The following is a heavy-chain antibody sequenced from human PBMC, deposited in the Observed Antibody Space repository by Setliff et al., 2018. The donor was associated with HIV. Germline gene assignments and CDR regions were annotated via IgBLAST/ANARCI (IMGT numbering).Heavy chain of an antibody. J-gene: IGHJ4*02. D-gene: IGHD4-17*01. CDR2: VIPNSGKT. CDR1: GFSFDDYY. CDR3: ATDDYGGDSFDN. Sequence: GASVKVSCKASGFSFDDYYIHWVRQAPGQGLEWMGCVIPNSGKTYYAQEFQGRVTMTSDTSINTAYMEVSWLRSDDTAVYYCATDDYGGDSFDNWGQGTLVTVSS. V-gene: IGHV1-2*02.